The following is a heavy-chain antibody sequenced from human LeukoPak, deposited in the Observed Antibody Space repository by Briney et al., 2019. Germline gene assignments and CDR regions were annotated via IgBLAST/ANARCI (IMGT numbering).Heavy chain of an antibody. Sequence: SETLSLTCTVSGDSISYFYWGWIRQPPGKGLEWIGYIYYSGSTNYNPSLKSRVTISVDTSNNQFSLKLSSVTAADTAVYYCARDGHYYDSSGYPPGFDPWGQGTLVTVSS. J-gene: IGHJ5*02. D-gene: IGHD3-22*01. CDR1: GDSISYFY. CDR2: IYYSGST. V-gene: IGHV4-59*01. CDR3: ARDGHYYDSSGYPPGFDP.